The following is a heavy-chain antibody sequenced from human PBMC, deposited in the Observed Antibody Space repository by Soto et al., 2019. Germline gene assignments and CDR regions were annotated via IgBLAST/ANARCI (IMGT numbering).Heavy chain of an antibody. CDR3: TTDHLSPIVRVVAATDCYGSWFDP. J-gene: IGHJ5*02. D-gene: IGHD2-15*01. V-gene: IGHV3-15*07. Sequence: GALRLSCAASCFTFSNAWMNLVLQAPGQGLEWVAGIKSKTDGGTTDYAAPVKGRFTISRDDSKNTLDLQMNSLKTDDTAVYYCTTDHLSPIVRVVAATDCYGSWFDPWGQGILVTVSS. CDR1: CFTFSNAW. CDR2: IKSKTDGGTT.